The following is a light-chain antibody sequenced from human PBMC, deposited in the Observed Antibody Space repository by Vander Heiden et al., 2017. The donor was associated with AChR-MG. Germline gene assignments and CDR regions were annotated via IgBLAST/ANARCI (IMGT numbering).Light chain of an antibody. Sequence: QSVLTQPPSASGTPGQRVIISCSGSDSNIGSNTVNWYQQLPGTAPKLLIYSDNQRPSGVPDRISGSKSGTSASLAITGLQSEDEADYYCAAWDDSLNGYVFGTGTKVTVL. CDR2: SDN. CDR1: DSNIGSNT. CDR3: AAWDDSLNGYV. V-gene: IGLV1-44*01. J-gene: IGLJ1*01.